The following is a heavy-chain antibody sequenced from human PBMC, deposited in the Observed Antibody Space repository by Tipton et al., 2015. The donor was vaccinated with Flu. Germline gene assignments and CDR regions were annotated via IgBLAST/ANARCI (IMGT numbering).Heavy chain of an antibody. CDR1: GGPISSGGDY. J-gene: IGHJ5*02. V-gene: IGHV4-31*03. Sequence: TLSLTCTVSGGPISSGGDYWSWIRQHPGKGLEWIGHIYYIESTYYNPSLKSRVTISIDTSKNQFSLKMKSVTATDMAVYYCARRDYSNYVSDPKSWFDPWGQGTLVAVSS. CDR2: IYYIEST. CDR3: ARRDYSNYVSDPKSWFDP. D-gene: IGHD4-11*01.